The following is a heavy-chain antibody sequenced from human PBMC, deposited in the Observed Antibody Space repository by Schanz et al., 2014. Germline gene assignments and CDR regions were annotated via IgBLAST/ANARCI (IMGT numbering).Heavy chain of an antibody. CDR1: GYTFINSD. Sequence: QVQLVQSGAEVKNPGASVKVSCKASGYTFINSDINWVRQAAGQGLEWMGWINPDSGDTNYVQNFQGRVTMTRDTSIPTAYMDLSRLTSDDTAVYYCARVYRWQHILGHFDSWGQGSLVTVSS. J-gene: IGHJ4*02. CDR3: ARVYRWQHILGHFDS. CDR2: INPDSGDT. V-gene: IGHV1-2*02. D-gene: IGHD6-13*01.